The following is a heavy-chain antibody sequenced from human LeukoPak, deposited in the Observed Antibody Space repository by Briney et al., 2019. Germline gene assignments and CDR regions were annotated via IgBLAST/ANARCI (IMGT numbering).Heavy chain of an antibody. D-gene: IGHD6-13*01. V-gene: IGHV3-23*01. CDR2: ISGSGGST. J-gene: IGHJ4*02. Sequence: PGGSLRLSCAASGFTFSSYAMSWVRQAPGKGLEWVSAISGSGGSTYYADSVKGRFTISRDNAKNSLYLQMNSLRAEDTAVYYCARDLWAAGTGIDYWGQGTLVTVSS. CDR1: GFTFSSYA. CDR3: ARDLWAAGTGIDY.